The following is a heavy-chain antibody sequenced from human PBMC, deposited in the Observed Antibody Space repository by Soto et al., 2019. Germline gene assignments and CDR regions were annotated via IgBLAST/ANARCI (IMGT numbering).Heavy chain of an antibody. V-gene: IGHV1-18*04. CDR3: ARGYFDY. CDR2: ISGYNGNT. Sequence: QVQLVQSGAEVKKPGASVKVSCKTSGYTFTSYGVSWVRQAPGQGLEWVGWISGYNGNTNYAEKLQGRVTMTTDTSTATAYMELRGLRSDDTSIYYCARGYFDYWGQGTLVTVSS. CDR1: GYTFTSYG. J-gene: IGHJ4*02.